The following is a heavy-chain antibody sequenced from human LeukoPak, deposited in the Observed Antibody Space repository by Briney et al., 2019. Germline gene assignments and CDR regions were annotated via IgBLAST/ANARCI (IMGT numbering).Heavy chain of an antibody. CDR2: INPNSGNT. CDR1: GYTFTSYD. J-gene: IGHJ5*02. CDR3: ARGGNVDDYGDQRPYDWFDP. D-gene: IGHD4-17*01. V-gene: IGHV1-8*03. Sequence: ASVKVSCKASGYTFTSYDIHWVRQATGQGLEWMGWINPNSGNTGYAQKFQGRVTITRDTSISTAYMELSSLRSEDTAVYYCARGGNVDDYGDQRPYDWFDPWGQGTLVTVSS.